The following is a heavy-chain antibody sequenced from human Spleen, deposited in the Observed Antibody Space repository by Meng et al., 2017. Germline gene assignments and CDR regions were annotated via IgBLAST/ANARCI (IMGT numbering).Heavy chain of an antibody. D-gene: IGHD3-10*01. J-gene: IGHJ4*02. Sequence: ASVKVSCKASGYTFTGYSINWVRQAPGQGLEWMGTINPSDDNTKYAQEFQGRVTMTRDTPTSTVYMELSSLRSEDTAVYYCARSHGSGTHYDYWGQGTLVTVSS. CDR2: INPSDDNT. CDR3: ARSHGSGTHYDY. CDR1: GYTFTGYS. V-gene: IGHV1-46*01.